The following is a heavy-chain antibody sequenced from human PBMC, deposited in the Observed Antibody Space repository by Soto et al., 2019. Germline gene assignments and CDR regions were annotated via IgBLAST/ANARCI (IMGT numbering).Heavy chain of an antibody. CDR1: GGSISSGGYY. V-gene: IGHV4-31*03. CDR2: IYYSGST. J-gene: IGHJ5*02. D-gene: IGHD3-10*01. CDR3: ARATYHYGSGSNNWFDP. Sequence: QVQLQESGPGLVKPSQTLSLTCTVSGGSISSGGYYWSWIRQHPGKGLEWIGYIYYSGSTYYNPSLKSRVTISVDTSKNQFSQKLSSVTAADTAVYYCARATYHYGSGSNNWFDPWGQGTLVTVSS.